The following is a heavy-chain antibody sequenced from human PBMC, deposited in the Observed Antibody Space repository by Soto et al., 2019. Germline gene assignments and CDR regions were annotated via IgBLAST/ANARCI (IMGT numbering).Heavy chain of an antibody. CDR2: IRGSGGST. Sequence: EVQLLESGGGLVQPGGSLRLSCAASGFTFSSYAMSWVRQAPGKGLEWVSAIRGSGGSTYYADSVKGRFTISRDNSKNTVYLQMNSLRAEDTAVYYCATWGSYSSGWYYFDYWGQGPLVTVSS. J-gene: IGHJ4*02. V-gene: IGHV3-23*01. CDR3: ATWGSYSSGWYYFDY. D-gene: IGHD6-19*01. CDR1: GFTFSSYA.